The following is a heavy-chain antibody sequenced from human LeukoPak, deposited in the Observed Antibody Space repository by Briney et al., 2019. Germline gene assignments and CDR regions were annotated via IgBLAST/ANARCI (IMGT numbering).Heavy chain of an antibody. CDR2: INAGNANT. V-gene: IGHV1-3*01. D-gene: IGHD6-13*01. CDR1: GYTFTSYA. Sequence: ASVKVSCKASGYTFTSYAMHWVRQAPGQRLEWMGWINAGNANTKYSQKFQGRVTITRDTSASTAYMELSSLTSEDTAVYYCARAIAPVGLQYYFDSWGQGTLVTVSS. J-gene: IGHJ4*02. CDR3: ARAIAPVGLQYYFDS.